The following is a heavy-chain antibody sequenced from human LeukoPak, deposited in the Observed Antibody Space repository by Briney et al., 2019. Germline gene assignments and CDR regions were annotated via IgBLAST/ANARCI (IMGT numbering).Heavy chain of an antibody. J-gene: IGHJ4*02. D-gene: IGHD5-18*01. CDR3: VKELRSYGYSLFDY. V-gene: IGHV3-30*18. CDR1: GVTFSSYG. CDR2: ISYDGSNK. Sequence: GGSLRLSCAASGVTFSSYGMHWVRQAPGQGLEWVAVISYDGSNKYYADSVKGRFTISRDNSKNTLYLQMNSLGAEDTAVYYCVKELRSYGYSLFDYWGQGSLVTVSS.